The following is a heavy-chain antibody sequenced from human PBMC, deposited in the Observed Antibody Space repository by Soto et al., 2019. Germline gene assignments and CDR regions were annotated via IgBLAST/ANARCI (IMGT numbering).Heavy chain of an antibody. CDR1: GYTFTTFG. V-gene: IGHV1-8*02. Sequence: ASVKVSCKASGYTFTTFGISWVRQAPGQGLEWMGWMNSKSGNTGYAQKFQGRLTMTRDPSISTAYMELSSLTSDDAAIYFCARGFLARDHYYYMDVWGKGTTVTVSS. CDR2: MNSKSGNT. CDR3: ARGFLARDHYYYMDV. J-gene: IGHJ6*03.